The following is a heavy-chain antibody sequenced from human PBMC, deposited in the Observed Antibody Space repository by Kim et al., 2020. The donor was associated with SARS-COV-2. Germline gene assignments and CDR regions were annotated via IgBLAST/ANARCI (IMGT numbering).Heavy chain of an antibody. V-gene: IGHV3-74*01. CDR1: RFTFNNYW. CDR3: ARGFFRDVFDV. D-gene: IGHD3-16*01. J-gene: IGHJ6*02. CDR2: ISSDGSIT. Sequence: GGSLRLSCAVSRFTFNNYWINWVRHAPGKGLVWVSRISSDGSITNYADSVKGRFTMSRDNAENTLYLQMNSLRAEDTAVYYCARGFFRDVFDVWGQGTTVTVPS.